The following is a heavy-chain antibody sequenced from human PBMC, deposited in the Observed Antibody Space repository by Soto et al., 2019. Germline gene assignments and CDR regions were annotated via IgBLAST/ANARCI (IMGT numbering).Heavy chain of an antibody. D-gene: IGHD2-15*01. CDR3: ARDLGCSGGSCYSSYYYYYMDV. CDR2: IIPIFGTA. CDR1: GGTFSSYA. J-gene: IGHJ6*03. V-gene: IGHV1-69*13. Sequence: ASVKVSCKASGGTFSSYAISWVRQAPGQGLEWMGGIIPIFGTANYAQKFQGRVTMTADESTSTAYMELSSLRSEDTAVYYCARDLGCSGGSCYSSYYYYYMDVWGKGTTVTVSS.